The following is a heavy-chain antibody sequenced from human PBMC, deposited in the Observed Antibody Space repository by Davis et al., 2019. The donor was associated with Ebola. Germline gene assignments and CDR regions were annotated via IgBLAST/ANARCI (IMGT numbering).Heavy chain of an antibody. J-gene: IGHJ4*02. V-gene: IGHV4-34*01. CDR1: GGSFSGYY. CDR2: IYYSGST. D-gene: IGHD2-15*01. Sequence: PSETLSLTCAVYGGSFSGYYWSWIRQPPGKGLEWIGSIYYSGSTYYNPSLKSRVTISVDTSKNQFSLKLSSVTAADTAVYYCARDPYCSGGSCYFDYWGQGTLVTVSS. CDR3: ARDPYCSGGSCYFDY.